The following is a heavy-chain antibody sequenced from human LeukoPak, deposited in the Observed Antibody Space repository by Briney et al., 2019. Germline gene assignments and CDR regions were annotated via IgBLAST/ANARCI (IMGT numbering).Heavy chain of an antibody. Sequence: GASVKVSCKASGYTFTTYYFHWVRHAPGQGLEWIGWINPNSVGTNYAQQFQGRVTMTSDTSISTTSIELSGLSSDDTAVYYCARNGRGTYDYWGQGNLVTVSS. V-gene: IGHV1-2*02. CDR1: GYTFTTYY. D-gene: IGHD3-16*01. J-gene: IGHJ4*02. CDR2: INPNSVGT. CDR3: ARNGRGTYDY.